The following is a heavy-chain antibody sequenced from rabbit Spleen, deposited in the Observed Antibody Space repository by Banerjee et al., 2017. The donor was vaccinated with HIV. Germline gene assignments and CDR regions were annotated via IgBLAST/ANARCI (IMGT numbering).Heavy chain of an antibody. CDR3: ARDTSSSFSSYGMDL. Sequence: QSLEESGGGLVKPGASLSLTCIASGVSFSGNSYMCWVRQAPGKGLEWIACIDTGSSGFTYFASWAKGRFTISKTSSTTVTLQMTSLTVADTATYFCARDTSSSFSSYGMDLWGPGTLVTVS. V-gene: IGHV1S40*01. CDR1: GVSFSGNSY. D-gene: IGHD1-1*01. J-gene: IGHJ6*01. CDR2: IDTGSSGFT.